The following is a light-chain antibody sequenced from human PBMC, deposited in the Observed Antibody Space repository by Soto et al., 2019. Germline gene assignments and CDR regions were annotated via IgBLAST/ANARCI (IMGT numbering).Light chain of an antibody. V-gene: IGKV3-11*01. CDR1: QNVSRF. CDR2: DTS. CDR3: QQRSNWPPLT. J-gene: IGKJ4*01. Sequence: EIVLTQSPATLSVSPGERATLSCRASQNVSRFLAWYQRRPGQAPRLVIYDTSKRASDTPARFSGSGSGTDFTLTISSLEPEDVAVYYCQQRSNWPPLTFGGGTKVGIK.